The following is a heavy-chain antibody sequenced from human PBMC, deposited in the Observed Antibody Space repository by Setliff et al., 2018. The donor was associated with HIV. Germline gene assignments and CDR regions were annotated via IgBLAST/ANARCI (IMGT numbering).Heavy chain of an antibody. J-gene: IGHJ6*03. V-gene: IGHV1-2*02. Sequence: GASVKVSCKASGFSFYDYYIHWVRQAPGQGLEWMGCVIPNSGKTYYAQEFQGRVTMTSDTSINTAYMEVSWLTSDDTAIYYCARDLAYCSGGSCYRPFIYYFYYMDVWGKGATVTV. CDR1: GFSFYDYY. CDR2: VIPNSGKT. CDR3: ARDLAYCSGGSCYRPFIYYFYYMDV. D-gene: IGHD2-15*01.